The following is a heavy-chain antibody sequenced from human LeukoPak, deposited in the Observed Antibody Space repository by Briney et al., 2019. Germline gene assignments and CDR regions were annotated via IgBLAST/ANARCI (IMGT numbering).Heavy chain of an antibody. CDR3: AREEGDDSSGYYYFDY. V-gene: IGHV4-4*02. D-gene: IGHD3-22*01. CDR1: GGSISSSNW. Sequence: ASGTLSLTCAVSGGSISSSNWWSWVRQPPGKGLEWIGEIYHSGSTNYNPSLKSRVTISVDKSKNQFSLKLSSVTAADTAVYYCAREEGDDSSGYYYFDYWGQGTLVTVSS. J-gene: IGHJ4*02. CDR2: IYHSGST.